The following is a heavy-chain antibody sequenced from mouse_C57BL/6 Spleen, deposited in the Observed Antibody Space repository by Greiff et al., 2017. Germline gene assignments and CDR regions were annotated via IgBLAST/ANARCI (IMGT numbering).Heavy chain of an antibody. CDR3: VRSVSPYYAMDY. V-gene: IGHV7-3*01. J-gene: IGHJ4*01. Sequence: EVQRVESGGGLVQPGGSLSLSCAASGFTFTDYYMSWVRQPPGKALEWLGFIRNKANGYTTEYSASVKGRFTISRDNSQSILYLQMNALRAEDSATYYCVRSVSPYYAMDYWGQGTSVTVSS. CDR2: IRNKANGYTT. CDR1: GFTFTDYY.